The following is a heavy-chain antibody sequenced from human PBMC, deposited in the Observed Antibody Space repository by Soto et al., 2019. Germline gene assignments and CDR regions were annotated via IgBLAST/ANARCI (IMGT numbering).Heavy chain of an antibody. CDR1: GFSFSSYW. D-gene: IGHD2-15*01. Sequence: GESLKISCKGSGFSFSSYWIGWVRQRPGKGLEWMGIIYPGDSDTRYSPSFQGQVTISADKSITTAYLQWSSLKASDTAMYYCARPYCSGGSCNLGYFDYWGQGTLVTVSS. V-gene: IGHV5-51*01. CDR3: ARPYCSGGSCNLGYFDY. J-gene: IGHJ4*02. CDR2: IYPGDSDT.